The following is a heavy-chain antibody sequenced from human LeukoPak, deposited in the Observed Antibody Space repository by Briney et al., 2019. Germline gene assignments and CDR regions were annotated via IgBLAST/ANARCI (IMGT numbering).Heavy chain of an antibody. Sequence: SETLSLTCTISGGSISDSDFYWGWIRQAPGRGLEWIGNIHYSGHTYYNPSLSSRVAISVVTSNQFSLRLTSVTAADTAVYHCARSYCTGATCPRRWFHPWGQGTLLTVSS. CDR3: ARSYCTGATCPRRWFHP. CDR2: IHYSGHT. J-gene: IGHJ5*02. CDR1: GGSISDSDFY. D-gene: IGHD2-8*02. V-gene: IGHV4-39*01.